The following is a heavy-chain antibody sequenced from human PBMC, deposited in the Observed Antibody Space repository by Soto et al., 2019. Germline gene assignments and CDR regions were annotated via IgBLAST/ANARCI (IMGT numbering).Heavy chain of an antibody. CDR1: GYTFTSYG. D-gene: IGHD6-19*01. J-gene: IGHJ6*02. Sequence: ASVKVSCKASGYTFTSYGISWVRQAPGQGLEWMGWISAYNGNTNYAQKLQGRVTMTTDTSTSTAYMELRSLRSDDTAVYYCARDENSSGWYSYYYYYGMDVWGQGTTVTVSS. CDR3: ARDENSSGWYSYYYYYGMDV. V-gene: IGHV1-18*01. CDR2: ISAYNGNT.